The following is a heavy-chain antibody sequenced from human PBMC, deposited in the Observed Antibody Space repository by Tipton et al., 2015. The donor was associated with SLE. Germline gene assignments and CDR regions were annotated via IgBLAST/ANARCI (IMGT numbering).Heavy chain of an antibody. D-gene: IGHD5-24*01. J-gene: IGHJ6*03. V-gene: IGHV3-30*04. Sequence: SLRLSCAASGFIFSTYAMHWARQAPGKGLEWLAVISFDGSNKYYADSVKGRFTISRDNSKNTLYLQMNSLRAEDTAVYYCARGWLQLWDYYYYMDVWGKETTVTVSS. CDR3: ARGWLQLWDYYYYMDV. CDR1: GFIFSTYA. CDR2: ISFDGSNK.